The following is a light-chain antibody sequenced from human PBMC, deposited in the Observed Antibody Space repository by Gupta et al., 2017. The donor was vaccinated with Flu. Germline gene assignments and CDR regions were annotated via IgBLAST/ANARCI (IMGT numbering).Light chain of an antibody. Sequence: EIVLTQSPATLSVSPEERVTLSCRASQSIKNNLAWYRQKSGLPPRLLIYGASTRATGIPARFTGSRSGTEFTLTISSLQSEDFAFYYCQQYSSGPPGSITFGQGTRLEI. CDR1: QSIKNN. J-gene: IGKJ5*01. CDR2: GAS. V-gene: IGKV3-15*01. CDR3: QQYSSGPPGSIT.